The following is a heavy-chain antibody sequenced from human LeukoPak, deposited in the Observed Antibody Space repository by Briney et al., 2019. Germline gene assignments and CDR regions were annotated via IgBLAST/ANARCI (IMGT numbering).Heavy chain of an antibody. CDR3: ARDLVDGVGAPGAY. D-gene: IGHD1-26*01. V-gene: IGHV1-18*01. Sequence: ASVKVSCKASGYTFTNYGITWMRQAPGQGLEWRGWINTYNGNTNYAQKLQGRVTITTDTSTSTAYMELRSLRSDDTAVFYCARDLVDGVGAPGAYWGQGALVTVSS. J-gene: IGHJ4*02. CDR2: INTYNGNT. CDR1: GYTFTNYG.